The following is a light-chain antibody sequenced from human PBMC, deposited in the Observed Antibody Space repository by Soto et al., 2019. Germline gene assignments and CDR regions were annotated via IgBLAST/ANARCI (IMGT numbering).Light chain of an antibody. Sequence: EIVLTQSPGTVSLSPGERATLSCRASQTVRSTYFAWYQQKRGQAPRLLIYDTSIRATGIPDRFSGSGSGTDFTLTISRLEPEDFAVYYCQQYGSSPITFGQGTRLEFK. CDR1: QTVRSTY. CDR3: QQYGSSPIT. J-gene: IGKJ5*01. CDR2: DTS. V-gene: IGKV3-20*01.